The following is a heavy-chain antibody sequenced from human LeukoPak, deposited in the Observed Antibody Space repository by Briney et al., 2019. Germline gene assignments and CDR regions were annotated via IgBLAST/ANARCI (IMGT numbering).Heavy chain of an antibody. Sequence: GGSLRLSCAASGFTFSSYWMHWVRQAPGKGLVWVSRINTDGSSTSYADSVKGRFTISRDNAKNTLYLQMNSLRAEDTAVYYCAKDRWELLEGFDYWGQGTLVTVSS. CDR3: AKDRWELLEGFDY. J-gene: IGHJ4*02. CDR2: INTDGSST. CDR1: GFTFSSYW. V-gene: IGHV3-74*01. D-gene: IGHD1-26*01.